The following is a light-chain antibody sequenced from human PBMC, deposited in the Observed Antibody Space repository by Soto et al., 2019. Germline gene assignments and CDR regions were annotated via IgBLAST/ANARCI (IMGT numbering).Light chain of an antibody. CDR1: SSDVGGYNY. Sequence: QSALTQPASVSGSPGQSITISCTGTSSDVGGYNYLSWYQQHPGKAPKLMIYDVSNRPSGVSNRCSGSKSGNTASLTISGLQAEDEADYYCSSYTSSSTLVFGGGTKLTVL. J-gene: IGLJ2*01. CDR3: SSYTSSSTLV. V-gene: IGLV2-14*01. CDR2: DVS.